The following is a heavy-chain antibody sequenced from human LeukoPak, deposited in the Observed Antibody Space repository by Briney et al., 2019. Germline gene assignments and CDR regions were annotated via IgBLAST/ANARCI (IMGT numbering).Heavy chain of an antibody. CDR1: VIIFSCCR. CDR2: INQDGSDK. CDR3: ATLKDAVTIFDK. V-gene: IGHV3-7*01. J-gene: IGHJ4*02. Sequence: PGGSLRLSCAGSVIIFSCCRMIWLRQAPGKGLEGVASINQDGSDKRHADSVKGRFTISRDNAKSSVYLQTNSLRADDTAVYYCATLKDAVTIFDKWGQATLVTVSS. D-gene: IGHD4-17*01.